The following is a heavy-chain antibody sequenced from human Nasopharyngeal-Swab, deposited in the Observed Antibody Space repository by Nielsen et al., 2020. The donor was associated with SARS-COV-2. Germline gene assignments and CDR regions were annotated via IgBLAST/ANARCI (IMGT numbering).Heavy chain of an antibody. J-gene: IGHJ6*03. V-gene: IGHV3-7*01. CDR3: ARVRGYCSGGACYVYYYMDV. CDR2: IKQDGSEQ. Sequence: WIRQPPGKGLEWVANIKQDGSEQFYVGSVKGRFTISRDNAKNSLYLQMNSLRAEDTAVYYCARVRGYCSGGACYVYYYMDVWGKGTTVTVSS. D-gene: IGHD2-15*01.